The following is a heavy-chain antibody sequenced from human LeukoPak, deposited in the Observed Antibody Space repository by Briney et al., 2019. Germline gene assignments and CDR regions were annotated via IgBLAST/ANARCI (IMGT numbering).Heavy chain of an antibody. D-gene: IGHD3-22*01. CDR3: ARDLYYYDSSGSPGDY. Sequence: ASVKVSCKASGYTFTSYGISWVRQAPGQGLEWMGWISAYNGNTNYAQKLQGRVTMTTDTSTSTAYVELRSLRSDDTAVYYCARDLYYYDSSGSPGDYWGQGTLVTVSS. J-gene: IGHJ4*02. CDR1: GYTFTSYG. CDR2: ISAYNGNT. V-gene: IGHV1-18*01.